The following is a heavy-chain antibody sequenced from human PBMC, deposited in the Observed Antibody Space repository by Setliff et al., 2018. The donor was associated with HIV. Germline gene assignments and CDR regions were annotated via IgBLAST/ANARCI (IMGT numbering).Heavy chain of an antibody. CDR3: ARHGSNWFDP. V-gene: IGHV4-39*01. CDR2: MTYVGST. Sequence: PSETLSLTCTVSGSSITSSSFYWGWIRQPPGKGLEWIGSMTYVGSTSFSPSLKSRVTISVDTSRNQFSLKLTSVTAADTAVYYCARHGSNWFDPWGQGTQVTVSS. CDR1: GSSITSSSFY. J-gene: IGHJ5*02. D-gene: IGHD3-10*01.